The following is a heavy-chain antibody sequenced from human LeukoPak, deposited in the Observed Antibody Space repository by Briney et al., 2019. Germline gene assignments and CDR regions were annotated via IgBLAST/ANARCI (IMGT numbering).Heavy chain of an antibody. V-gene: IGHV3-9*01. CDR1: GFNFDDYA. J-gene: IGHJ4*02. D-gene: IGHD2-2*03. CDR3: AKNMGSGYGCVLLDY. Sequence: GGSLRLSCAASGFNFDDYAMHWVRQVPGKGLEWVSGISWNSGNIVYADSVKGRFTISRDNAKNSLYLQMNSPRAEDTALYYCAKNMGSGYGCVLLDYWGQGTLVTVSS. CDR2: ISWNSGNI.